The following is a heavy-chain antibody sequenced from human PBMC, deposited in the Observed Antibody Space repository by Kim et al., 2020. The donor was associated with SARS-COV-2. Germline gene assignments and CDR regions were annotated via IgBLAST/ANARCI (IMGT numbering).Heavy chain of an antibody. J-gene: IGHJ4*02. D-gene: IGHD3-10*01. Sequence: SLKSRVTISVDTSKNQFSLKLSSVTAADTAVYYCARESLEYYGSGSYIDYWGQGTLVTVSS. CDR3: ARESLEYYGSGSYIDY. V-gene: IGHV4-59*01.